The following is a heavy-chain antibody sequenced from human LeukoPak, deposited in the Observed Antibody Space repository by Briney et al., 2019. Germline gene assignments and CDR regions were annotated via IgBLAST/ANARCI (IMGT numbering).Heavy chain of an antibody. V-gene: IGHV3-66*01. CDR3: ARDRKLLWYFDL. CDR2: MYSGGST. D-gene: IGHD2-21*02. CDR1: GFTVSSNY. Sequence: PGGSLRLSCAASGFTVSSNYMSWLRQAPGKGLEGVSVMYSGGSTYYADSVKGRFTISRDNSKNTLYLPMNSLSAEETAVYYCARDRKLLWYFDLWGRGTLVTVSS. J-gene: IGHJ2*01.